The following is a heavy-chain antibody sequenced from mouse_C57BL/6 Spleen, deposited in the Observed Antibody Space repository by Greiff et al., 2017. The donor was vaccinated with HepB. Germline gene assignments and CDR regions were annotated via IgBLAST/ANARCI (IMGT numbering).Heavy chain of an antibody. Sequence: EVQLVESGGGLVKPGGSLKLSCAASGFTFSDYGMHWVRQAPEKGLEWVAYISSGSSTIYYADTVKGRFTISRDNAKNTLFLQMTSLRSEDTAMYYGARRWSNYVYYAMDYWGQGTSVTVSS. CDR1: GFTFSDYG. CDR3: ARRWSNYVYYAMDY. V-gene: IGHV5-17*01. CDR2: ISSGSSTI. D-gene: IGHD2-5*01. J-gene: IGHJ4*01.